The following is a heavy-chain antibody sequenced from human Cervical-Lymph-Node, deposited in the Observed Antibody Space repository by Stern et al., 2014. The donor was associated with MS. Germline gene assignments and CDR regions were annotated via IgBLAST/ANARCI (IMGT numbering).Heavy chain of an antibody. CDR1: GGSISSGNYY. J-gene: IGHJ4*02. CDR2: LYHSGST. V-gene: IGHV4-31*03. CDR3: ARGSREVLLPRFYFDY. Sequence: VQLVESGPGLVKPSQTLSLTCTVSGGSISSGNYYWSWIRQHPGKGLEWIGSLYHSGSTYYNPPLKSRVTTSIDTSKNQFSLKLSSVTAADTAVYYCARGSREVLLPRFYFDYWGQGTLVTVSS. D-gene: IGHD3-3*01.